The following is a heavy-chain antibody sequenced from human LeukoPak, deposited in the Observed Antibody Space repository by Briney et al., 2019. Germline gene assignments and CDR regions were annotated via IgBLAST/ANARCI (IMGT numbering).Heavy chain of an antibody. CDR3: ARSTAVPHCQY. D-gene: IGHD2-2*02. CDR2: IKQDGSEK. V-gene: IGHV3-7*01. J-gene: IGHJ1*01. CDR1: ALSLTRHW. Sequence: GRCLRPSCSPAALSLTRHWMGWVRQPPGEGLGWVANIKQDGSEKYYVHSVKGRFCICRDHANNSLYLQMNSLRAEDTAVYYSARSTAVPHCQYWGQGTLVTVSS.